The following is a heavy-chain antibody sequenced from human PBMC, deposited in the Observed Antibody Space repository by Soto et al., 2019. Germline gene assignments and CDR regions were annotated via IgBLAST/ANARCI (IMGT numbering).Heavy chain of an antibody. CDR3: ARGGVTPYYYGMDV. V-gene: IGHV4-30-2*01. CDR1: GGSISSGGYS. Sequence: SETLSLTCAVSGGSISSGGYSWSWIRQPPGKGLERIGYISHSGSTYYNPSLKSRVTISVDRSKNQFSLKLSSVTAADTAVYSCARGGVTPYYYGMDVWGQGTTVTVSS. J-gene: IGHJ6*02. CDR2: ISHSGST. D-gene: IGHD2-21*02.